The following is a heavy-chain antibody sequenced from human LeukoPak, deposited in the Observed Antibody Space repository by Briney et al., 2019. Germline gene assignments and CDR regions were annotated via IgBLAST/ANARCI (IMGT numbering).Heavy chain of an antibody. V-gene: IGHV1-2*02. Sequence: GASVKVSCKASGYTFTGYYMRWVRQAPGQGLEWMRWINPNSGGTNYAQKFQGRVTMTRDTSISTAYMELSRLRSEDTAVYYCARGAVAGRVFDYWGQGTLVTVSS. D-gene: IGHD6-19*01. CDR2: INPNSGGT. J-gene: IGHJ4*02. CDR1: GYTFTGYY. CDR3: ARGAVAGRVFDY.